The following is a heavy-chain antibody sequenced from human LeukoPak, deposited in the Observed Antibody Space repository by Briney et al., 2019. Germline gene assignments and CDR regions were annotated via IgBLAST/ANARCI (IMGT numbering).Heavy chain of an antibody. D-gene: IGHD5-12*01. CDR2: INPNSGGT. Sequence: GASVKVSCKASGYTFTGYYMHWVRHPPGQGLEWMGWINPNSGGTNYAQKFQGRVTMTRDTSISTAYMELSRLRSDDTAVYYCATPERGYSGYDFGSWGQGTLVTVSS. V-gene: IGHV1-2*02. J-gene: IGHJ4*02. CDR1: GYTFTGYY. CDR3: ATPERGYSGYDFGS.